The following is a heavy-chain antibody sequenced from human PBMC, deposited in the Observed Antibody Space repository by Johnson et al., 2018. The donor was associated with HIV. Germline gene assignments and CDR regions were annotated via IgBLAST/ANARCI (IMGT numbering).Heavy chain of an antibody. CDR1: GFTFRNYA. J-gene: IGHJ3*02. D-gene: IGHD5-18*01. Sequence: VQLVESGGGVVQPGRSPRLSCAASGFTFRNYAMSWVRQAPGKGLEWVSTIGAGGDSADYTDSVKGRFSISRDNSKNTMYLQMNSLRGEDTAVYYCATQVDTVMRIGSNAFDIWGQGTMVTVSS. CDR3: ATQVDTVMRIGSNAFDI. CDR2: IGAGGDSA. V-gene: IGHV3-23*04.